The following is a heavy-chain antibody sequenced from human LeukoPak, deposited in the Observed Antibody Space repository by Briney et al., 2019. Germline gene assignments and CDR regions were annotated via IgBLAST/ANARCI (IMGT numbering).Heavy chain of an antibody. CDR2: IRYDGSNK. J-gene: IGHJ6*02. D-gene: IGHD1-14*01. V-gene: IGHV3-30*02. CDR1: GFTFSSYG. Sequence: PGRSLRLSCAASGFTFSSYGIHWVRQAPGKGLEWVAFIRYDGSNKYYADSVKGRFTISRDNSKNTLYLQMNSLRAEDTAVYYCARFNREPYYYYGMDVWGQGTTVTVSS. CDR3: ARFNREPYYYYGMDV.